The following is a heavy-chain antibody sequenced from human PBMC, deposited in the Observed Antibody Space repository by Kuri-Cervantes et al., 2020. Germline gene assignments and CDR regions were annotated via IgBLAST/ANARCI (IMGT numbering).Heavy chain of an antibody. V-gene: IGHV4-59*13. CDR3: ARGPWYYPEEGPFDY. J-gene: IGHJ4*02. Sequence: GSLRLSCTVSGGSISSYYWSWIRQPPGKGLEWIGYIYYSGSTYYNPSLKSRVTISVDTSKNQFSLKLSSVTAADTAVYYCARGPWYYPEEGPFDYWGQGTLVTVSS. D-gene: IGHD3-16*01. CDR2: IYYSGST. CDR1: GGSISSYY.